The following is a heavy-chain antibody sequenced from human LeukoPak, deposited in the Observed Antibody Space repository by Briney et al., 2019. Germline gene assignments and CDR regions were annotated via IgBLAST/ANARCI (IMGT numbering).Heavy chain of an antibody. D-gene: IGHD3-3*01. V-gene: IGHV4-34*01. Sequence: SETLSLTCAVYGGSFSGYYWSWIRQPPGKGLEWIEEINHSGSTNYNPSLKSRVTISVDTSKNQFSLKLSSVTAADTAVYYCARVVLRFLEWLPRGTHFDYWGQGTLVTVSS. J-gene: IGHJ4*02. CDR1: GGSFSGYY. CDR3: ARVVLRFLEWLPRGTHFDY. CDR2: INHSGST.